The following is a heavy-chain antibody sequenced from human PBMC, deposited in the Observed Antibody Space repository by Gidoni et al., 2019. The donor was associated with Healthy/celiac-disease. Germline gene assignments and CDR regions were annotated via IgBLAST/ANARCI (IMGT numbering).Heavy chain of an antibody. CDR1: GFTFRSYA. CDR3: AREAGPGDY. V-gene: IGHV3-30-3*01. J-gene: IGHJ4*02. CDR2: ISYDGSNK. Sequence: QVQLVESGGGVVQPGRSLRLSCAASGFTFRSYAMHWVRQAPGKGLEWVAVISYDGSNKYYADSVKGRFTISRDNSKNTLYLQMNSLRAEDTAVYYCAREAGPGDYWGQGTLVTVSS.